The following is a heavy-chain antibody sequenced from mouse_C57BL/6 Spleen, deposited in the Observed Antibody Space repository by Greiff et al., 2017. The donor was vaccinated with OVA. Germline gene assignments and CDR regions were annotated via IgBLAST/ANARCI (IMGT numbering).Heavy chain of an antibody. J-gene: IGHJ3*01. CDR3: TRMGFAY. CDR2: IDPDTGGT. V-gene: IGHV1-15*01. CDR1: GYTFTDYE. Sequence: QVQLKQSGAELVRPGASVTLSCKASGYTFTDYEMHWVKQTPVHGLEWIGAIDPDTGGTAYNQKFKGKAILTADKSSSTAYMELRSLTSEDSAVYYCTRMGFAYWGQGTLVTVSA.